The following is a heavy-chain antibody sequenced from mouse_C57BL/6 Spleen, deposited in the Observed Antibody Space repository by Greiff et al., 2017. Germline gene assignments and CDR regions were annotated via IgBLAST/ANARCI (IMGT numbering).Heavy chain of an antibody. CDR1: GYTFTSYW. V-gene: IGHV1-7*01. CDR2: INPSSGYT. J-gene: IGHJ2*01. D-gene: IGHD2-1*01. CDR3: ARAYYRNYVGY. Sequence: QVQLQQSGAELVKPGASVKLSCTASGYTFTSYWMHWVKQRPGQGLEWIGYINPSSGYTKYNQKFKDKATLTTDKSSSTAYMQLSSLTSEDSAVYYCARAYYRNYVGYWGQGTTLTVSA.